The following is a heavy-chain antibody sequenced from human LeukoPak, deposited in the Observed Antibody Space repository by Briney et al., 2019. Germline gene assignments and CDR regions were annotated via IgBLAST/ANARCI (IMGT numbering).Heavy chain of an antibody. CDR1: GGSISSYY. CDR2: IYYSGST. CDR3: ARLLGYCSSTSCYGPYYFDY. D-gene: IGHD2-2*01. J-gene: IGHJ4*02. Sequence: RPSETLSLTCTVSGGSISSYYWSWIRQPPGKGLEWLGYIYYSGSTNYNPSLKSRVTISVDTSKNQFSLKLSSVTAADTAVYYCARLLGYCSSTSCYGPYYFDYWGQGTLVTVSS. V-gene: IGHV4-59*01.